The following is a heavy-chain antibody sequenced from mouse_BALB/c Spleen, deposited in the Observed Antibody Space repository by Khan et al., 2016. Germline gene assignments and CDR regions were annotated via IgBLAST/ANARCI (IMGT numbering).Heavy chain of an antibody. V-gene: IGHV9-2-1*01. CDR2: INTETGEP. Sequence: QIQLVQSGPELKKPGETVKISCKASGYTFTDYSMPWVKQAPGKGLKWMGWINTETGEPTYADDFKGRFAFSLETSASTAYLQINNLKNEETATYFCFTTVGFVYWGQGTLVAVSA. J-gene: IGHJ3*01. D-gene: IGHD1-1*01. CDR1: GYTFTDYS. CDR3: FTTVGFVY.